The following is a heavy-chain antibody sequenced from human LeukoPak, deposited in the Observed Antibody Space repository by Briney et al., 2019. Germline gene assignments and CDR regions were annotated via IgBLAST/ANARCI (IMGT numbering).Heavy chain of an antibody. Sequence: GSSVKVSCKASGGTFSSYAISWVRQAPGQGLEWMGRIIPILGIANYAQKFQGRVTITADKSTSTAYMELSSLRSEDTAVYYCARDGMTTVVPPSVVGAFDIWGQGTMVTVSS. CDR2: IIPILGIA. D-gene: IGHD4-23*01. J-gene: IGHJ3*02. CDR1: GGTFSSYA. CDR3: ARDGMTTVVPPSVVGAFDI. V-gene: IGHV1-69*04.